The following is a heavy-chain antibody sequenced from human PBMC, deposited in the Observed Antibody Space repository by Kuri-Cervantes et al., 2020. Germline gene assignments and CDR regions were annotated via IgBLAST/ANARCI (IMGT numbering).Heavy chain of an antibody. J-gene: IGHJ4*02. CDR1: GFTFSSYA. CDR2: ISYDGSNK. Sequence: GGSLRLSCAASGFTFSSYAMHWVRQAPGKGLEWVAVISYDGSNKYYADSVKGRFTISRDNSKNTLYLQMNSLRAGDTAVYYCARDRLAMVVWGQGALVTVSS. CDR3: ARDRLAMVV. V-gene: IGHV3-30*01. D-gene: IGHD5-18*01.